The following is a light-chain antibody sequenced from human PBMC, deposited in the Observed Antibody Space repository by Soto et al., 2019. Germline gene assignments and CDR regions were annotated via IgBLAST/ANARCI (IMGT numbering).Light chain of an antibody. CDR2: GAS. V-gene: IGKV3-15*01. CDR3: HQFNYWPRT. CDR1: QSVSGN. J-gene: IGKJ1*01. Sequence: IVMTQSPATVSGSPGERATLSCRASQSVSGNVAWYHQKPVQPPRLLVYGASTTATDIPARFFGSGSETDFTLTITRLQSEDFGIYYCHQFNYWPRTFGQGTMVEIK.